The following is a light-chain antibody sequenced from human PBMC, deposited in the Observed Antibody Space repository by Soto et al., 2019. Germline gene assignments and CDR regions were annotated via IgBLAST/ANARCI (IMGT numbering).Light chain of an antibody. Sequence: DIQMTQYISTVSASVGDRVTITCRASQSISSWLAWYQQKPGKAPKLLIYDASSLESGVPSRLSGSGSGTEFTLTISSLQPDDFATYYCQQYNSYSWTFGQGTKVDIK. V-gene: IGKV1-5*01. CDR3: QQYNSYSWT. CDR1: QSISSW. J-gene: IGKJ1*01. CDR2: DAS.